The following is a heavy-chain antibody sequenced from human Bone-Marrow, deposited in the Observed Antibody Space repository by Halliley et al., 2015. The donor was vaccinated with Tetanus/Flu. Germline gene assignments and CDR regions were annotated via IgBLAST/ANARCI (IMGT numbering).Heavy chain of an antibody. V-gene: IGHV3-23*01. Sequence: TPYPDPGKGRFTISRDNSKNTLYLQMNSLRAEDPAVYYCAKDGGRYCGGLSCYTLRRAFDIWGQGTVVTVSS. CDR3: AKDGGRYCGGLSCYTLRRAFDI. CDR2: T. D-gene: IGHD2-2*02. J-gene: IGHJ3*02.